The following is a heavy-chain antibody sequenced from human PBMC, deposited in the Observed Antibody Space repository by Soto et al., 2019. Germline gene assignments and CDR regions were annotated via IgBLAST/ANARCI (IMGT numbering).Heavy chain of an antibody. CDR3: ARDQFPLRGVVCTFDY. CDR2: LSGSGGAA. J-gene: IGHJ4*02. Sequence: PGGSLRLSCAASGFTFRGYAMSWVRQAPAKGLEWVSSLSGSGGAAYYADSVKGRFTISRDNSKNTLYLQVNGLRADDTAVYYCARDQFPLRGVVCTFDYWGQGTQVTVSS. D-gene: IGHD2-8*01. CDR1: GFTFRGYA. V-gene: IGHV3-23*01.